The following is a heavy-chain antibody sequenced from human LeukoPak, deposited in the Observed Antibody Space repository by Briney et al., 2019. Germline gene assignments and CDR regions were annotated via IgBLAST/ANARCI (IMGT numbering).Heavy chain of an antibody. D-gene: IGHD2-2*01. CDR3: VKGYCSSISCRFDP. J-gene: IGHJ5*02. CDR2: ISSNGGST. Sequence: GGSLRLSCSASGFTFSSYAMHWVRQAPGKGLEYVSAISSNGGSTYYADSVKGRFTISRDNSKNTLYLQMSSLRAEDTAVYYCVKGYCSSISCRFDPWGQGTLVTVSS. V-gene: IGHV3-64D*06. CDR1: GFTFSSYA.